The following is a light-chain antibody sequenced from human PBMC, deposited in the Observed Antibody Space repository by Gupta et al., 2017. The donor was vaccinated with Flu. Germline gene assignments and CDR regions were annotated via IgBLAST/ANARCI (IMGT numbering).Light chain of an antibody. V-gene: IGKV3-11*01. Sequence: IVLTQSPGTLSLSPGERVTLSCRASQSVSSSLAWYQHKPCQAPRLLIYDASNSAAGIPARFSGSGSGTDFTLTISSREPEDFAVYYCQQRSKWPPYTFGEGTKLEIK. CDR1: QSVSSS. CDR2: DAS. J-gene: IGKJ2*01. CDR3: QQRSKWPPYT.